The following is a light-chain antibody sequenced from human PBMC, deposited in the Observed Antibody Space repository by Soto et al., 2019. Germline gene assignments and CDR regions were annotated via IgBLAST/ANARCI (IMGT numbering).Light chain of an antibody. Sequence: QSALTQPASVSGSPGQSITISCTGTSSDVGGYNYVSWYQHHPGKAPKLMMYDVSNRPSGVSNRFSGSKSGNAASRTISGLQPEDDDDYYCSAYTTRHTRQIVFGTGTKVTVL. CDR1: SSDVGGYNY. J-gene: IGLJ1*01. V-gene: IGLV2-14*03. CDR3: SAYTTRHTRQIV. CDR2: DVS.